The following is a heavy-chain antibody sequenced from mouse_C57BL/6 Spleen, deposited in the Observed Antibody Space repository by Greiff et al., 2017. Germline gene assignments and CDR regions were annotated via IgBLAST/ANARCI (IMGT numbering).Heavy chain of an antibody. D-gene: IGHD1-1*01. V-gene: IGHV3-6*01. CDR3: ARVTTVVASYYFDY. CDR2: ISYDGSN. Sequence: EVKLQESGPGLVKPSQSLSLTCSVTGYSITSGYYWNWLRQFPGNKLEWMGYISYDGSNNYNPSLKNRISISRDTSKNQFFLKLNSVTTEDTATYYCARVTTVVASYYFDYWGPGTTLTVSS. J-gene: IGHJ2*01. CDR1: GYSITSGYY.